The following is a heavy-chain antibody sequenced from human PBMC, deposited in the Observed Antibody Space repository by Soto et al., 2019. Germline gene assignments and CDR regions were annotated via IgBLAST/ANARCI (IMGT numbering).Heavy chain of an antibody. D-gene: IGHD6-19*01. CDR1: GFTFTTYF. CDR2: ISPGGDAT. V-gene: IGHV1-46*01. Sequence: QVQLVQSGAEVKKPGASVRVSCKASGFTFTTYFMHWLRQAPGQGLEWMGIISPGGDATSYAEKFQGRVTVTKDTSTTTVYMELSSLTSEDTAVYYCARDWRYSSGLDYWVQGTLVTVSS. J-gene: IGHJ4*02. CDR3: ARDWRYSSGLDY.